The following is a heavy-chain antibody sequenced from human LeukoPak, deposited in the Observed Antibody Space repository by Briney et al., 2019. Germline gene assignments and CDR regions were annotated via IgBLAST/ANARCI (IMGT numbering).Heavy chain of an antibody. CDR3: AKGGSWVVTAIFLFDY. Sequence: GGSLRLSCAASGFTFDDYAMHWVRQAPGKGLEWVAFIRYDGSNKYYADSVKGRFTISRDNSKNTLYLQMNSLRADDTAVYYCAKGGSWVVTAIFLFDYWGQGTLATVSS. CDR2: IRYDGSNK. D-gene: IGHD2-21*02. J-gene: IGHJ4*02. CDR1: GFTFDDYA. V-gene: IGHV3-30*02.